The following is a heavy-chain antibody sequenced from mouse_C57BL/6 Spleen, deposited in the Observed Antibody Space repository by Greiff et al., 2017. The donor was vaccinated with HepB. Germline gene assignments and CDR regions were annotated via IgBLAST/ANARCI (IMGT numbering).Heavy chain of an antibody. CDR2: ISGGGGNT. CDR3: ARHSRSYGNWYFDV. CDR1: GFTFSSYT. V-gene: IGHV5-9*01. Sequence: EVMLVESGGGLVKPGGSLKLSCAASGFTFSSYTMSWVRQTPEKRLEWVATISGGGGNTYYPDSVKGRFTISRDNAKNTLYLQMSSLRSEDTALYYCARHSRSYGNWYFDVWGTGTTVTVSS. J-gene: IGHJ1*03. D-gene: IGHD2-1*01.